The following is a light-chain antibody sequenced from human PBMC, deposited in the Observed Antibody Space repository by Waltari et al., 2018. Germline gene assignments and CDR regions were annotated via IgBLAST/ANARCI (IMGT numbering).Light chain of an antibody. CDR3: SSYAGSNNLV. CDR1: RSDVAGYNY. V-gene: IGLV2-8*01. J-gene: IGLJ2*01. CDR2: EVI. Sequence: QSALTQPPSASGSPGQSCTISCPGTRSDVAGYNYVSWDQQHPGKAPKLMISEVIKRPSGVPDRFSGSKSGNTASLTVSGLQAEDEADYYCSSYAGSNNLVFGGGTKLTVL.